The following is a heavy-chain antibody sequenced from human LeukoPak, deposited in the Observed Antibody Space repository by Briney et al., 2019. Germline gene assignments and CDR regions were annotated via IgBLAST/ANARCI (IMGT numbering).Heavy chain of an antibody. D-gene: IGHD6-13*01. J-gene: IGHJ5*01. CDR3: ATVEAGASAAGSAFAS. Sequence: SETLSLTCIVSGASISSNSHYWGWVRQSPGKGPDWIGTISYSGTTYYSPSLKSRVTISVDTSKNQLALKVYSVTVADTAVYYCATVEAGASAAGSAFASWGQGTLVTVSS. CDR1: GASISSNSHY. CDR2: ISYSGTT. V-gene: IGHV4-39*01.